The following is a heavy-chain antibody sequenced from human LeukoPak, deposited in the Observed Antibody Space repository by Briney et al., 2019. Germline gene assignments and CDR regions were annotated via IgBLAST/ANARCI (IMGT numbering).Heavy chain of an antibody. CDR3: AKSLAARWVIDY. CDR1: EFTFSSYG. Sequence: GGSLRLSCAASEFTFSSYGMHWVRQAPGKGLEWVAFIRYGGSNQYYADSVKGRFTISRDNSENTLYLQMNTLRAEDTAIYFCAKSLAARWVIDYWGQGTLVTVSS. J-gene: IGHJ4*02. CDR2: IRYGGSNQ. V-gene: IGHV3-30*02. D-gene: IGHD6-25*01.